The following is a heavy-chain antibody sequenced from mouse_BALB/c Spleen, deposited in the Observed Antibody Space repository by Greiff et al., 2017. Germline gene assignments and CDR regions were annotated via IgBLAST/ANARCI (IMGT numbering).Heavy chain of an antibody. V-gene: IGHV5-4*02. CDR2: ISDGGSYT. D-gene: IGHD3-3*01. CDR3: ARGDLGYFDY. J-gene: IGHJ2*01. Sequence: EVKLVESGGGLVKPGGSLKLSCAASGFTFSDYYMYWVRQTPEKRLEWVATISDGGSYTYYPDSVKGRFTISRDNAKNNLYLQMSSLKSEDTAMYYCARGDLGYFDYWGQGTTLTVSS. CDR1: GFTFSDYY.